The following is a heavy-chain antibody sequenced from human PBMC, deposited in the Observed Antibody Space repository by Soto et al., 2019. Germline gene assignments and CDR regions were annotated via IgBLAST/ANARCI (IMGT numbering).Heavy chain of an antibody. CDR3: ARGEVAEGGFDY. V-gene: IGHV4-39*02. CDR1: GGSISSSSYY. Sequence: SETLSLTCTVSGGSISSSSYYWGWIRQPPGKGLEWIGSIYYSGSTYYNPSLKSRVTISVDTSKNHFSLKLRSVTAADTAVYYCARGEVAEGGFDYWGQGTLVT. J-gene: IGHJ4*02. CDR2: IYYSGST. D-gene: IGHD1-26*01.